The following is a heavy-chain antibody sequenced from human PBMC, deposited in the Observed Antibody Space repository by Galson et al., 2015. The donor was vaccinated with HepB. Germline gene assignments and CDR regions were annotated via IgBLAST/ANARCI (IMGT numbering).Heavy chain of an antibody. CDR3: ARGRPYYGSGSSYGYGMDV. CDR2: IHYSGST. CDR1: GGSIGSGNYY. J-gene: IGHJ6*02. D-gene: IGHD3-10*01. V-gene: IGHV4-31*03. Sequence: TLSLTCTVSGGSIGSGNYYWSWIRQHPGKGLEWIGCIHYSGSTDYNPSLKSRATILVDTSKNQFSLRLSSVTAADTAVYYCARGRPYYGSGSSYGYGMDVWGQGTTVTVSS.